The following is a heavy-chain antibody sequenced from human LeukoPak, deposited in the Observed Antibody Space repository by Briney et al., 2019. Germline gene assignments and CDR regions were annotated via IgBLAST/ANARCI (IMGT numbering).Heavy chain of an antibody. Sequence: SETLSLTCTVSGYSISSGYYWGWIRQPPGKGLEWIGSIYHSGSTYYNPSLKSRVTISVDTSKNQFSLKLSSVTAADTAVYYRARGGGPFRGYDSSGYPLWGQGTLVTVSS. CDR2: IYHSGST. V-gene: IGHV4-38-2*02. CDR3: ARGGGPFRGYDSSGYPL. D-gene: IGHD3-22*01. CDR1: GYSISSGYY. J-gene: IGHJ4*02.